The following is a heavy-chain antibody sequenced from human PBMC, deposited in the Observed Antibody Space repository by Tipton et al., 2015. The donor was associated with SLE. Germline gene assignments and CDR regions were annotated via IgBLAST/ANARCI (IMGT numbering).Heavy chain of an antibody. D-gene: IGHD7-27*01. J-gene: IGHJ4*02. CDR3: ARDRGWGSSREVDY. CDR2: IKEDGSEK. CDR1: GFTFSRHW. Sequence: SLRLSCAASGFTFSRHWMNWVRQAPGKGLEWVANIKEDGSEKYHVDSVKGRFTISRDNAKNSLYLQMNSLRAEDTAVYYCARDRGWGSSREVDYWGQGTLFTVSS. V-gene: IGHV3-7*01.